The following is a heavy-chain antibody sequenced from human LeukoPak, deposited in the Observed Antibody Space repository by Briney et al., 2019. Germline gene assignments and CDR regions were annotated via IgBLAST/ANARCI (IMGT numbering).Heavy chain of an antibody. CDR3: VKDNYGDFRYSGMDV. CDR1: GFTFSSYA. J-gene: IGHJ6*02. D-gene: IGHD4-17*01. V-gene: IGHV3-23*01. CDR2: ISDSGSST. Sequence: GGSLRLSCAASGFTFSSYAMSWVRQAPGKGLEWVSGISDSGSSTYYADSVKGRFTISRDNSKNTLYLQMNSLRAEDTAVYYCVKDNYGDFRYSGMDVWGQGTTFTVSS.